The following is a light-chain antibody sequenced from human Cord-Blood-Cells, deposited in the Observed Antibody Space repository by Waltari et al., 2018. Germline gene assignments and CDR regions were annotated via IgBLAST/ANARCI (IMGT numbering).Light chain of an antibody. CDR2: DAA. Sequence: AIQLTQSPSSLSASVGDRVTITCRASQGISSALAWYQQKPGKAPKLLIYDAASLESGVPSRFSGSVSGTECTLTISSLQPEDCATYYCQQFNSYPLTFGGGTKVEIK. CDR1: QGISSA. V-gene: IGKV1-13*02. J-gene: IGKJ4*01. CDR3: QQFNSYPLT.